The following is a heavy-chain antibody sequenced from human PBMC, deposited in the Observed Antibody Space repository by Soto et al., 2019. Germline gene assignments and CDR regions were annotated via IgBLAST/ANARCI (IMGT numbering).Heavy chain of an antibody. D-gene: IGHD3-22*01. CDR2: IDPGDSYT. CDR1: GYSFTSYW. V-gene: IGHV5-10-1*01. Sequence: GEYLKISCKGSGYSFTSYWISWVRQMPGKGLEWMGRIDPGDSYTNYSPSFQGHVTISADKSISTAYLQWSSLKASDTAMYYCARRGYYYDSSGYYPSAFDIWGQGTMVTVSS. J-gene: IGHJ3*02. CDR3: ARRGYYYDSSGYYPSAFDI.